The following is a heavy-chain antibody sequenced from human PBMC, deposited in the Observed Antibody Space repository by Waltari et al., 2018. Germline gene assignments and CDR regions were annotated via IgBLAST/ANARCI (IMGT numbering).Heavy chain of an antibody. CDR1: GSTFSSYE. D-gene: IGHD2-21*02. V-gene: IGHV3-48*03. CDR3: ARDSGHCAGDNCHHLDY. J-gene: IGHJ4*02. Sequence: EVQLEESGGGLVQPGGSLRLSCVGSGSTFSSYEMNWVRQAPGKGLEGVAYISETSSPIFSADSVKGRFTISRDNAKNSLFLEMNSLRAEDTAVYYCARDSGHCAGDNCHHLDYWGQGTLLTVSS. CDR2: ISETSSPI.